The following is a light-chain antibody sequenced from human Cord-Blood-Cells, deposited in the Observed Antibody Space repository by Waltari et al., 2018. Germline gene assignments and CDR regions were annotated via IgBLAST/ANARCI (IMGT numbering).Light chain of an antibody. J-gene: IGKJ4*01. Sequence: DIQMTHSPSSLSASVGDRVTITCRASQSISSYLNWYQQKPGKAPKLLVYAASSLQIGVPSRFSGSGSGTDFTLTISSLQPEDFATYYCQQSYSTPLTFGGGTKVEIK. CDR2: AAS. CDR1: QSISSY. V-gene: IGKV1-39*01. CDR3: QQSYSTPLT.